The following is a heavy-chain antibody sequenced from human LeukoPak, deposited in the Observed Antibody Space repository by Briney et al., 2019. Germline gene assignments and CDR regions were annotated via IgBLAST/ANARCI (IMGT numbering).Heavy chain of an antibody. CDR2: IGSSGGST. V-gene: IGHV3-23*01. Sequence: GGSLRLSCAASGFTFSSYGMSWVRQAPGKGLEWVSAIGSSGGSTYYADSVKGRFTISRDNSKNTLYLQMNSLRAEDTAVYYCARKTIIMPAAIAPFDYWGQGTLVTVSS. CDR1: GFTFSSYG. CDR3: ARKTIIMPAAIAPFDY. D-gene: IGHD2-2*02. J-gene: IGHJ4*02.